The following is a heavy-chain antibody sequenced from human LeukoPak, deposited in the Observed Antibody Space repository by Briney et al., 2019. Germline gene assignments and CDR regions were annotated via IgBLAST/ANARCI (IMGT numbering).Heavy chain of an antibody. CDR2: IWSDGSNK. Sequence: GGSLRLSCAASGFTFSNYGMHWVRQAPGKGLEWVAFIWSDGSNKYYEESVKGRFTISRDNSKNMLYLQMNSLRDEDTAVYYCARDWGYYYYYGMDVWGQGTTVTVSS. D-gene: IGHD3-16*01. J-gene: IGHJ6*02. V-gene: IGHV3-33*01. CDR3: ARDWGYYYYYGMDV. CDR1: GFTFSNYG.